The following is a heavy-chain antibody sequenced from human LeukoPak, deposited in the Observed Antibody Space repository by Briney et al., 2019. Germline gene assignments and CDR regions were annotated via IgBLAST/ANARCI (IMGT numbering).Heavy chain of an antibody. Sequence: GGSLRLSCAASGFTFSSYAMSWVRQAPGKGLEWVSAISGSGGSTYYADSVKGRFTISRDNSKNTLYLKMNSLRAEDTAVYYCAKDQVGGYYDSSGYYSFDYWGQGTLVTVSS. CDR3: AKDQVGGYYDSSGYYSFDY. V-gene: IGHV3-23*01. J-gene: IGHJ4*02. CDR1: GFTFSSYA. D-gene: IGHD3-22*01. CDR2: ISGSGGST.